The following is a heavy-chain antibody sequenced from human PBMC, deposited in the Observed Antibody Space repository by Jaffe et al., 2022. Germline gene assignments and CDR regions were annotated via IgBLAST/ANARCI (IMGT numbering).Heavy chain of an antibody. CDR2: IYQSGSV. J-gene: IGHJ4*02. Sequence: QVQLQESGPGLVKPSETLSLTCAVSGYSISSGYYWGWIRQPPGKGLELIGSIYQSGSVYYYPPLESRVSISVDTSKNQFSLRLSSVTAADTALYYCARGPGGSYSPHYFDYWGQGILVTVSS. CDR3: ARGPGGSYSPHYFDY. CDR1: GYSISSGYY. D-gene: IGHD3-10*01. V-gene: IGHV4-38-2*01.